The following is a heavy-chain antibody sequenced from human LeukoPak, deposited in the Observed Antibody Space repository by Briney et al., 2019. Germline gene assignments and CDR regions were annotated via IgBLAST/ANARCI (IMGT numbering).Heavy chain of an antibody. J-gene: IGHJ4*02. Sequence: SETLSLTCTVSGGSISSYYWSWIRQPPGKGLEWIGYIYYSGSTNYNPSLKSRVTISVDTSKNQFSLKLSSVTAADTAVYYCARNRPNDSSGYSLDYWGQGTLATVSS. CDR1: GGSISSYY. CDR2: IYYSGST. D-gene: IGHD3-22*01. CDR3: ARNRPNDSSGYSLDY. V-gene: IGHV4-59*01.